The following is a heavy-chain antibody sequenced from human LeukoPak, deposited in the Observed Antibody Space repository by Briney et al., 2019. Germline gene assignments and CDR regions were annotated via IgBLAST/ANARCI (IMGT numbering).Heavy chain of an antibody. D-gene: IGHD4-23*01. J-gene: IGHJ4*02. CDR3: ARDVDYGGNSGVDY. Sequence: PGGSLRLSCAASGFTFSGYAMSWVRQAPGKGLEWVSAISGSGGSTYYADSVKGRFTISRDNSKNTLYLQMNSLRAEDTAVYYCARDVDYGGNSGVDYWGQGTLVTVSS. CDR1: GFTFSGYA. CDR2: ISGSGGST. V-gene: IGHV3-23*01.